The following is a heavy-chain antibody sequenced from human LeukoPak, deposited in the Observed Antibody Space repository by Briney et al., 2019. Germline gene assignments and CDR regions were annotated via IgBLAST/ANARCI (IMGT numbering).Heavy chain of an antibody. J-gene: IGHJ4*02. V-gene: IGHV3-30-3*01. Sequence: GGSLRLSCAASGFTFSSYAMHWVRQAPGKGLEWVAVISYDGSNKYYADSVKGRFTISRGNSKNTLYLQMNSLRAEDTAVYYCARDQHSSGYYYLDYWGQGTLVTVSS. CDR3: ARDQHSSGYYYLDY. CDR2: ISYDGSNK. CDR1: GFTFSSYA. D-gene: IGHD3-22*01.